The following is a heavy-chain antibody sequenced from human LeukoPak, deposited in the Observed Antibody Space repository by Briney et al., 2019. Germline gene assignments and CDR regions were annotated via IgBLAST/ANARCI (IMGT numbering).Heavy chain of an antibody. CDR1: GYTFTSYY. V-gene: IGHV1-46*01. CDR3: ARVPEGGIYGDSNDY. Sequence: VASVKVSCKASGYTFTSYYMHWVRQAPGQGLEWMGIINPSGGITSYAQKFQGRVTMTRDTSTNTVYMELSSLRSEDTAVYYCARVPEGGIYGDSNDYWGQGTLVTVSS. D-gene: IGHD4-17*01. J-gene: IGHJ4*02. CDR2: INPSGGIT.